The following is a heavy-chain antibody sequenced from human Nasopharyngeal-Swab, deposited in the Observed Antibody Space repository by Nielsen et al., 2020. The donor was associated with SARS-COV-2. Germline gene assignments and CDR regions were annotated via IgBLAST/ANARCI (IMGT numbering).Heavy chain of an antibody. J-gene: IGHJ4*02. CDR2: IYYSGST. Sequence: SETLSLTCSVPGGSIRSSSYYWSWIRQPPGKGLEWIGYIYYSGSTNYNPSLKSRVTISVDTSKNQFSLKLSSVTAADTAVYYCARHSSGYSYGWGVDYWGQGTLVTVSS. D-gene: IGHD5-18*01. CDR3: ARHSSGYSYGWGVDY. CDR1: GGSIRSSSYY. V-gene: IGHV4-61*05.